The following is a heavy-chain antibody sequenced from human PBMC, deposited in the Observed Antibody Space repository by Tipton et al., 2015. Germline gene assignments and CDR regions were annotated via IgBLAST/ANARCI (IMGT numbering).Heavy chain of an antibody. CDR2: FFHSGNT. J-gene: IGHJ4*02. CDR3: ARSRYTVTPDS. CDR1: GYSISSGYY. D-gene: IGHD4-17*01. V-gene: IGHV4-38-2*01. Sequence: TLSLTCDVSGYSISSGYYWSWIRQPPGKGLEWIGSFFHSGNTFHNPSLRSRVIISVDKSKNQFSLTVTSVTAADTAVYYCARSRYTVTPDSWGQGTLVSVSS.